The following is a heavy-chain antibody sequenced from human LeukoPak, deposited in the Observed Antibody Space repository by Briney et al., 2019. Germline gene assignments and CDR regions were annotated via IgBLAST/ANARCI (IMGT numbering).Heavy chain of an antibody. D-gene: IGHD6-19*01. CDR3: ARFVSSGPL. CDR1: GFGFGYYH. J-gene: IGHJ3*01. CDR2: ISSNGRST. V-gene: IGHV3-64*02. Sequence: PGGSLRLACAASGFGFGYYHMHWVRQAPGKGLECVSAISSNGRSTYYSDSVKGRFTVSRDNSNNTLYLQMGGLKPEDMAVYYCARFVSSGPLWGQGTMVTVS.